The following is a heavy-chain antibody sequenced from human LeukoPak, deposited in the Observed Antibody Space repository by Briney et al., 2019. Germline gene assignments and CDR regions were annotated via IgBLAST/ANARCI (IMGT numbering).Heavy chain of an antibody. CDR3: ARGDENETRAQGY. CDR2: INHSGST. V-gene: IGHV4-34*01. D-gene: IGHD3-10*01. J-gene: IGHJ4*02. Sequence: PSETLSLTCAVYGGSFTGYHWSWIRQPPGKGLEWIGEINHSGSTNYNPSLKSRVTISVDTSKNQFSLKLSSVTAADTAVYYCARGDENETRAQGYWGQGTLVTVSS. CDR1: GGSFTGYH.